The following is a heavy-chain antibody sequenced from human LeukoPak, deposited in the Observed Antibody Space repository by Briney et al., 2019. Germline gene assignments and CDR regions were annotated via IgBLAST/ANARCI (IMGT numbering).Heavy chain of an antibody. CDR2: IRSKAHGGTT. J-gene: IGHJ4*02. Sequence: GGSLRLSCTASGFTFGDYAMTWVRQAPGKGLEWVGFIRSKAHGGTTEYAASVKGRFTFSRNDSKSIAYLQMNSLKTEDTAVYYCTRGDWNDDNWGQGTLVTVSS. CDR1: GFTFGDYA. V-gene: IGHV3-49*04. D-gene: IGHD1-1*01. CDR3: TRGDWNDDN.